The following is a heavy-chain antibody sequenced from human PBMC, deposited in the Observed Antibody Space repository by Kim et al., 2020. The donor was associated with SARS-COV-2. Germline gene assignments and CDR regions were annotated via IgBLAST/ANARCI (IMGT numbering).Heavy chain of an antibody. CDR1: GFTFDEYA. V-gene: IGHV3-9*01. Sequence: GGSLRLSCAGSGFTFDEYAMHWVRQAPGKGLEWVSGIFSSGRTGYADSMKGRVTISRDNAKNLPYLQINSLTLEDTAFEYCIKDIVDGGADSWGPGTLVT. D-gene: IGHD3-16*01. J-gene: IGHJ4*02. CDR2: IFSSGRT. CDR3: IKDIVDGGADS.